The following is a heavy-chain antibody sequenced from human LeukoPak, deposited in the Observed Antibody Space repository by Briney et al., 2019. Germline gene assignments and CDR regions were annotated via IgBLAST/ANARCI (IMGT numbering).Heavy chain of an antibody. Sequence: GGSLRLSCAASGFTFSSYWMSWVRQAPGKGLEWVANIKQDGSEKYYVDSVKGRFTISRDNAKNSLYLQMNSLRAEDTAVYYCARARTAVAGRHYFDYWGQGTLVTVSS. CDR2: IKQDGSEK. CDR1: GFTFSSYW. CDR3: ARARTAVAGRHYFDY. D-gene: IGHD6-19*01. V-gene: IGHV3-7*01. J-gene: IGHJ4*02.